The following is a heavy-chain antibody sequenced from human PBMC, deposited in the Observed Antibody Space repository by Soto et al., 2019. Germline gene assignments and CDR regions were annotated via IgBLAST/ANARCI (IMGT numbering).Heavy chain of an antibody. CDR1: GYTFTSYG. Sequence: ASVKVSCKASGYTFTSYGISWVRQAPGQGLEWMGWISAYNGNTNYAQKLQGRVTMTTDTSTSTAYMELRSLRSDGTAVYYCARDGTNYYDSSGPPGDFDYWGQGTLVTVSS. V-gene: IGHV1-18*04. CDR3: ARDGTNYYDSSGPPGDFDY. J-gene: IGHJ4*02. CDR2: ISAYNGNT. D-gene: IGHD3-22*01.